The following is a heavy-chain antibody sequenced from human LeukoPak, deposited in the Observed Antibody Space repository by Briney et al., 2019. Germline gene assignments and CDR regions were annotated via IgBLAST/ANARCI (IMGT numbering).Heavy chain of an antibody. CDR1: GGSISSYY. Sequence: PSETLSLTCTVSGGSISSYYWSWIRQPPGKGLEWIGYIYYSGSTNYNPSLKSRVTISVDTSKNQFSLKLNSVTAADTAVYYCARTKPLDPFDFWGQGTLVTVSS. CDR3: ARTKPLDPFDF. CDR2: IYYSGST. J-gene: IGHJ3*01. V-gene: IGHV4-59*01.